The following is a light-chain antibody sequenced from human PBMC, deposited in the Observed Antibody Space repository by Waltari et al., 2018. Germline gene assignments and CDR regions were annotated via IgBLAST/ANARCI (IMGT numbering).Light chain of an antibody. Sequence: EIVMTQPPATLSVSPGDRATPSCRASQCVTRNLAWYQQKPGQAPRLLIYGASTRATGIPARFSGTGSGTEFTLTISSLQSEDLAVYYCQQYNNWPPLFAFGPGTTVDMK. CDR2: GAS. V-gene: IGKV3D-15*01. CDR3: QQYNNWPPLFA. J-gene: IGKJ3*01. CDR1: QCVTRN.